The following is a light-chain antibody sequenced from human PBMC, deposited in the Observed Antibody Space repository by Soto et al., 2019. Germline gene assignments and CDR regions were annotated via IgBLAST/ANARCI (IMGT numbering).Light chain of an antibody. Sequence: QSVLTQPPSASGTPGQRVTISCSGSSSNIGSNAVDWYQQLPGTAPKLLIYNNNRRPSGVPDRFSGSKSGTSASLAITGLQSEDEADYYCAAWDDSFHVIFGGGTKLTVL. CDR2: NNN. J-gene: IGLJ2*01. CDR3: AAWDDSFHVI. CDR1: SSNIGSNA. V-gene: IGLV1-44*01.